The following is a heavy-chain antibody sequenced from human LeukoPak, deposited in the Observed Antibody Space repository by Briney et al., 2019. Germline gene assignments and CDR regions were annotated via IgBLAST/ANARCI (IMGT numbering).Heavy chain of an antibody. V-gene: IGHV1-3*01. D-gene: IGHD3-10*01. CDR1: GYTFTSYA. CDR2: INAGNGNT. CDR3: ARDGAPDYGSGSYTFDY. J-gene: IGHJ4*02. Sequence: ASVKVSCKASGYTFTSYAMHWVRQAPGQRLEWMGWINAGNGNTKYSQKFQGRVTITRDTSAGTAYMELSSLRSEDTAVYHCARDGAPDYGSGSYTFDYWGQGTLVTVSS.